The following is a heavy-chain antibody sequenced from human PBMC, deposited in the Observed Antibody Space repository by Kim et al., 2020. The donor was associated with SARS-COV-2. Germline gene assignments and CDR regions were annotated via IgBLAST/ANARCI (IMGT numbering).Heavy chain of an antibody. CDR3: ARAVSSAWTLRDWFDP. Sequence: SETLSLTCAVSGVSMTSSNWWTWVRQPPGQGLEWIGEISHSGSTEYNPALKSRVTMSVDKSKNQFSLKLTSVTAADTAVYFCARAVSSAWTLRDWFDPWGQGTLVTVSS. V-gene: IGHV4-4*02. J-gene: IGHJ5*02. CDR1: GVSMTSSNW. D-gene: IGHD6-19*01. CDR2: ISHSGST.